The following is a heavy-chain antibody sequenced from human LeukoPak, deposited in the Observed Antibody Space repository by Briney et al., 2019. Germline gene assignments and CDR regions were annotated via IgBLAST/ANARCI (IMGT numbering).Heavy chain of an antibody. CDR3: ARDFSLAVAAINWFDP. D-gene: IGHD6-19*01. Sequence: GASVKVSCKASGGTFSSYAISWVRQAPGQGLEWVGGIIPIFGTASYAQKFQGRVTITADESTGTAYMELSSLRSEDTAVYYCARDFSLAVAAINWFDPWGQGTLVTVSS. J-gene: IGHJ5*02. CDR2: IIPIFGTA. CDR1: GGTFSSYA. V-gene: IGHV1-69*13.